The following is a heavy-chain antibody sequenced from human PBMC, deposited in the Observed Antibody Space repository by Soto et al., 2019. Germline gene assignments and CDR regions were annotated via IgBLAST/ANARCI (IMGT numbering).Heavy chain of an antibody. D-gene: IGHD3-9*01. CDR2: ISAYNGNT. Sequence: ASVKVFCTATGYTFSRYGFSWVRQAPGQGLQWMVWISAYNGNTNYAQKLQGRVTMTTDTSTSTAYMELRSLNSDDTAVYYCARGRFLYYDILTGYYTGWFNPWGQGTLVTVYS. CDR1: GYTFSRYG. J-gene: IGHJ5*02. CDR3: ARGRFLYYDILTGYYTGWFNP. V-gene: IGHV1-18*04.